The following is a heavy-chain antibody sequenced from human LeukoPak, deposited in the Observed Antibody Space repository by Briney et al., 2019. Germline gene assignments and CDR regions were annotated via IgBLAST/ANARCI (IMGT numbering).Heavy chain of an antibody. CDR1: GGSFSGYY. V-gene: IGHV4-34*01. D-gene: IGHD2-2*01. Sequence: SETLSLTCAVYGGSFSGYYWSWIRQPPGKGLEWIGEINHNGSTNYNPSLKSRVTISVDTSKNQFSLKLSSVTAADTAVYYCARGRVVYCSSTSCPRYYYYMDVWGKGTTVIVSS. CDR2: INHNGST. J-gene: IGHJ6*03. CDR3: ARGRVVYCSSTSCPRYYYYMDV.